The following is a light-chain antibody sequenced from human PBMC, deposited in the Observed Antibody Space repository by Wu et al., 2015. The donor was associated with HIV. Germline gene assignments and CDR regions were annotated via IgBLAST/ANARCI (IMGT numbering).Light chain of an antibody. J-gene: IGKJ1*01. Sequence: EIVMTQSPATLSVSPGERATLSCRATQSISNSYLAWYQQKPGQGPRLLIYGASKRATGIPDRFSGRGSGTDFTLTISRLEPEDFAVYYCQQYGNSPWTFGQGTKVEIK. CDR2: GAS. CDR3: QQYGNSPWT. CDR1: QSISNSY. V-gene: IGKV3-20*01.